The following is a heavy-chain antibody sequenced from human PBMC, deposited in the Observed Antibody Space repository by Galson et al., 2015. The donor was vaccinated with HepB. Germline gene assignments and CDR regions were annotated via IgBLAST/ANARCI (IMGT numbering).Heavy chain of an antibody. Sequence: QSGAEVKKPGESLRISCKGSGYSFTSYWISWVRQMPGKGLEWMGRIDPSDSYTNYSPSFQGHVTISADKSISTAYLQWSSLKASDTAMYYCARTLHSSSWYRRPGDGMDVWGQGTTVTVSS. CDR1: GYSFTSYW. D-gene: IGHD6-13*01. V-gene: IGHV5-10-1*01. J-gene: IGHJ6*02. CDR3: ARTLHSSSWYRRPGDGMDV. CDR2: IDPSDSYT.